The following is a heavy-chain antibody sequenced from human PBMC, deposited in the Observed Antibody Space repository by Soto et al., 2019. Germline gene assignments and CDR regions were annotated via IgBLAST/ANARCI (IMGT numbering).Heavy chain of an antibody. Sequence: ASVKVSCKASGYTFTSYYMHWVRQAPGQGLEWMGKINPSGGSTSYAQKFQGRVTMTRDTSTSTVYMELSSLRSEDTAVYYCARRGVNIAAAGSGAVYYYYYMDVWGKGTTVTVSS. CDR1: GYTFTSYY. D-gene: IGHD6-13*01. V-gene: IGHV1-46*03. J-gene: IGHJ6*03. CDR2: INPSGGST. CDR3: ARRGVNIAAAGSGAVYYYYYMDV.